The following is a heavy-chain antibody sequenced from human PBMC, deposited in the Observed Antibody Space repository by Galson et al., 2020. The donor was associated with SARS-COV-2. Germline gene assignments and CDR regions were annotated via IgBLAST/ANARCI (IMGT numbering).Heavy chain of an antibody. V-gene: IGHV3-23*01. J-gene: IGHJ4*02. D-gene: IGHD1-26*01. Sequence: GESLKISCAASGFTFSTYAMTWVRQAPGKGLEWVSGISGSGGTTKYADSVKGRFTISRDNSNNTLYLLMNSLRAEDTAIYYCAKEGGNYRYYFDNWGQGTLVTVSS. CDR3: AKEGGNYRYYFDN. CDR1: GFTFSTYA. CDR2: ISGSGGTT.